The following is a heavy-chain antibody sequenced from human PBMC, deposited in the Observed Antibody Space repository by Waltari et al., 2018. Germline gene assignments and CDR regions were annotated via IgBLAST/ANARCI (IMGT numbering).Heavy chain of an antibody. CDR1: GYTFPSYN. CDR3: ARGSYYYGSGRKYGMDV. J-gene: IGHJ6*02. V-gene: IGHV1-8*01. D-gene: IGHD3-10*01. CDR2: MNPNSGNT. Sequence: QVQLVQSGAEVKKPGATVKVYCKASGYTFPSYNINWVRQATGQGLEWMGWMNPNSGNTGYAQKFQGRVTMSRNTSISTAYMELSSLRSEDTAVYYCARGSYYYGSGRKYGMDVWGQGTTVTVSS.